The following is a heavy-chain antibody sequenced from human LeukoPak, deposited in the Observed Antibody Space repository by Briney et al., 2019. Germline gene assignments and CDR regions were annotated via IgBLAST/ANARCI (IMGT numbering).Heavy chain of an antibody. CDR2: IGGGGVDT. J-gene: IGHJ3*01. CDR3: AKDSIERNGVYDAFDV. Sequence: GRSLRLSCAASGFTFGEFAMNWVRQAPGKGLEWVSHIGGGGVDTDYAESVKGRFTVSRDNSRNTLYLQMNSLRAEDTAIFYCAKDSIERNGVYDAFDVWGQGTKVSVAS. CDR1: GFTFGEFA. V-gene: IGHV3-23*01. D-gene: IGHD2-8*01.